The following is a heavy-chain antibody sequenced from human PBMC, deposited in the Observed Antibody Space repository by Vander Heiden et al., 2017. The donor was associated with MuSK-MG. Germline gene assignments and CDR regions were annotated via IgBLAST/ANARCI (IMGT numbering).Heavy chain of an antibody. CDR2: IHTISGHT. J-gene: IGHJ4*01. V-gene: IGHV1-46*02. CDR1: EYVLNNYY. Sequence: QAQLVQSGAEVTKPWASGKVSCKASEYVLNNYYVHWVRQAPGQGLEWLGSIHTISGHTTYSPRVQGRVTLTRDTSTTTVYMELSSLRSEDTAFDYCARLRDDYWVQGTLVTVSS. CDR3: ARLRDDY.